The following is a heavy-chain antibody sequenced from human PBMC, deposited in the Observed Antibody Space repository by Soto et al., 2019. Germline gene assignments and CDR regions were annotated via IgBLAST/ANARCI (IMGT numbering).Heavy chain of an antibody. V-gene: IGHV1-18*01. CDR2: ISANNGNT. CDR1: GYTLTSSG. CDR3: ARWGNRTYSADS. J-gene: IGHJ4*02. Sequence: QVQLVQSGPEVKKPGASVKVSCKTSGYTLTSSGISWVRQAPGQGLEWMGWISANNGNTNYAQIVQRRATMTTDTATSTDYLELSSLTPADTAADYCARWGNRTYSADSGVEGTLVTFAS. D-gene: IGHD1-26*01.